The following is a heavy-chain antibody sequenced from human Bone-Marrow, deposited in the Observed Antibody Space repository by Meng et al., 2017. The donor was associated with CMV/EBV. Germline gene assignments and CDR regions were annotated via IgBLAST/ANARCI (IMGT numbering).Heavy chain of an antibody. J-gene: IGHJ5*02. CDR3: ARGTGHCSGGSCYSGFDP. D-gene: IGHD2-15*01. CDR1: GYFFTSYY. Sequence: ASVKVSCKASGYFFTSYYMHWVRQAPGQGLEWMGTINPSGGSTSYEQKCQGRVTMTRDTSTSTVYMELSSLRSEDTAVYYCARGTGHCSGGSCYSGFDPWGQGNLVTVSS. V-gene: IGHV1-46*01. CDR2: INPSGGST.